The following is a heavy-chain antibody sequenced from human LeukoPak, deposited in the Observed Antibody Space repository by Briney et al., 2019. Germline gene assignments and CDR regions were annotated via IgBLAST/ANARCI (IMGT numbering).Heavy chain of an antibody. D-gene: IGHD2-2*01. CDR2: ISGSGGST. CDR1: GFTFDDYG. CDR3: AKAGKFVVVPAALGS. Sequence: GGSLRLSCAASGFTFDDYGMSWVRQAPGKGLEWVSAISGSGGSTYYADSVKGRFTISRDNSKNTLYLQMNSLRAEDTAVYYCAKAGKFVVVPAALGSWGQGTLVTVSS. J-gene: IGHJ4*02. V-gene: IGHV3-23*01.